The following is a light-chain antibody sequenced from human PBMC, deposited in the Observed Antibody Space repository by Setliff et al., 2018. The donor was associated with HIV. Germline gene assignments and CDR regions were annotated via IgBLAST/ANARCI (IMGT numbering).Light chain of an antibody. CDR2: EVS. CDR3: CIHRSRGYV. V-gene: IGLV2-23*02. CDR1: SSDVGNYNL. Sequence: QSALTQPASVSGSPGQSITISCTGTSSDVGNYNLVSWYQQHPGKAPKFIIYEVSKRPSGVSHRFSGSKSGNTASLTISGLQAEDEADYYCCIHRSRGYVCGNGTKVTVL. J-gene: IGLJ1*01.